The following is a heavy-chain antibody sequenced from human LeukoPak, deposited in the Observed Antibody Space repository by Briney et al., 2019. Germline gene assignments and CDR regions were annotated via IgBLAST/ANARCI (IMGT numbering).Heavy chain of an antibody. Sequence: PSETLSLTCTVSGGSISSGGYYWGWLRQQPGKGLEWIRYMYYSGSTYYNPSIKSRVTISVDTSKNQFSLKLSSVTAADTAVYYCARGPYDSSGYYNYWGQGTLVTVSS. CDR2: MYYSGST. V-gene: IGHV4-31*03. CDR3: ARGPYDSSGYYNY. D-gene: IGHD3-22*01. CDR1: GGSISSGGYY. J-gene: IGHJ4*02.